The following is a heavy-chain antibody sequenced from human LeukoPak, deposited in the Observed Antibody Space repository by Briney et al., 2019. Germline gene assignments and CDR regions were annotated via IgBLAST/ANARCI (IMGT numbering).Heavy chain of an antibody. CDR3: ARDSPIDFYGDYEVSFDY. CDR1: GYTFTGYY. J-gene: IGHJ4*02. Sequence: ASVKVSCKASGYTFTGYYMHWVRQAPGQGLEWMGWINPNSGGTNYAQKFQGRVTMTRDTSISTAYMELSRLRSDDTAVYYCARDSPIDFYGDYEVSFDYWGQGTLVTVSS. V-gene: IGHV1-2*02. D-gene: IGHD4-17*01. CDR2: INPNSGGT.